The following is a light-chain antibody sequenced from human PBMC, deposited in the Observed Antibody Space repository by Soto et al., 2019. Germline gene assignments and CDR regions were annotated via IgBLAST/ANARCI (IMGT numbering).Light chain of an antibody. CDR1: GSDVGGYNY. CDR3: SSYTSSSTPHVV. V-gene: IGLV2-14*01. Sequence: QSVLTQPASVSGSPGQWITISCTGTGSDVGGYNYVSWYQHHPGKAPKLMIYEVSNRPSGVSNRFSGSKSGNTASLPISGLQAEDEADYYCSSYTSSSTPHVVFGGGTQLTVL. CDR2: EVS. J-gene: IGLJ2*01.